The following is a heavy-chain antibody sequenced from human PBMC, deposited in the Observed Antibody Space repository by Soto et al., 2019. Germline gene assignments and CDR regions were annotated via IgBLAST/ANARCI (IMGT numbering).Heavy chain of an antibody. CDR2: INWNGYSI. D-gene: IGHD3-3*01. Sequence: EVQLVESGGGLVNPGRSLRLSCVASGFNFDDHVMNWVRQVPGKGLEWVGHINWNGYSIGYGGSVRGRFTISSDNAQNTLYLPMNSRRPEDTAVYYCARSWSGSTSGRVYVWGQGTTVTVSS. CDR1: GFNFDDHV. CDR3: ARSWSGSTSGRVYV. V-gene: IGHV3-9*01. J-gene: IGHJ6*02.